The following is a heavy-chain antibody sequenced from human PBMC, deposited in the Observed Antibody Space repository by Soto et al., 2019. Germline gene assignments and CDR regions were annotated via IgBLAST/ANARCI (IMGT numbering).Heavy chain of an antibody. D-gene: IGHD6-13*01. CDR1: GFTFSSYG. Sequence: GGSLRLSCAASGFTFSSYGMHWVRQAPGKGLEWVAVISYDGSNKYYADSVKGRFTISRDNSKNTLYLQMNSLRAEDTAVYYCAKEEIAAAGTESPLYFDYWGQGTLVTVSS. CDR3: AKEEIAAAGTESPLYFDY. V-gene: IGHV3-30*18. J-gene: IGHJ4*02. CDR2: ISYDGSNK.